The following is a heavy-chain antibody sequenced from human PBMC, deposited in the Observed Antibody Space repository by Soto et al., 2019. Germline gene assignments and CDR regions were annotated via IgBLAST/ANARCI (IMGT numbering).Heavy chain of an antibody. CDR3: ASVGIAGEQWLDPFDY. J-gene: IGHJ4*02. D-gene: IGHD6-19*01. CDR1: GGSISSSSYY. Sequence: QLQLQESGPGLVKPSETLSLTCTVSGGSISSSSYYWGWIRQPPGKGLEWIGSIYYSGSTYYNPSLKSRVTISVDTSKNQFSLKLSSVTAADTAVYYCASVGIAGEQWLDPFDYWGQGTLVTVSS. CDR2: IYYSGST. V-gene: IGHV4-39*01.